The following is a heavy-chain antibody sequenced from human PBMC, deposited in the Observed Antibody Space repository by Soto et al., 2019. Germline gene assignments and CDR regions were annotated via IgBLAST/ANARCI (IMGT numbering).Heavy chain of an antibody. CDR2: IHYSGNT. CDR3: ARENYDTSGFYSRWFDP. D-gene: IGHD3-22*01. CDR1: GASVSSDYYQ. V-gene: IGHV4-61*01. J-gene: IGHJ5*02. Sequence: VSGASVSSDYYQWNWIRQPPGKGPEWIGYIHYSGNTDYNPTLQRRATISLDTSKNQFSLNLTSVTAADTAVYYCARENYDTSGFYSRWFDPWGQGTLVTVSS.